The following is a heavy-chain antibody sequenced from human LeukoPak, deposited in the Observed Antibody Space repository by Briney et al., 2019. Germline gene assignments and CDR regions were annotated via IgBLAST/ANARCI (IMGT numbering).Heavy chain of an antibody. D-gene: IGHD2-2*01. Sequence: SVKVSCKASGGTFSSYAISWVRQAPGQGLEWMGGIIPIFGTANYALKFQGRVTITADKSTSTAYMELSSLRSEDTAVYYCARENCSSTSCWFDPWGQGTLVTVSS. CDR2: IIPIFGTA. V-gene: IGHV1-69*06. CDR1: GGTFSSYA. CDR3: ARENCSSTSCWFDP. J-gene: IGHJ5*02.